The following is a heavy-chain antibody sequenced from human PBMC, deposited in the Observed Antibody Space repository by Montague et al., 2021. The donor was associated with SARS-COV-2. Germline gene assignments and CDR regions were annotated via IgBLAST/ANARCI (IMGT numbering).Heavy chain of an antibody. CDR2: IYASGNT. CDR1: GGSISNNY. J-gene: IGHJ6*02. V-gene: IGHV4-4*07. CDR3: ERDRQRSYYYDSGTYTWGGYGMDV. Sequence: SETLSLTCTVSGGSISNNYWSWIRKPDGKGMERIGRIYASGNTNYNYNLKSRVTMSVDTYKNQFSLKLSPVTAADTTVYYCERDRQRSYYYDSGTYTWGGYGMDVWGQGTTVTVSS. D-gene: IGHD3-10*01.